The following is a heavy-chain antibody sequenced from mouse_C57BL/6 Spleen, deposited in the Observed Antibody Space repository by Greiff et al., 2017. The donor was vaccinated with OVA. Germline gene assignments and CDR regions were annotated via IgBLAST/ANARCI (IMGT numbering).Heavy chain of an antibody. J-gene: IGHJ3*01. CDR1: GYTFTSYW. CDR2: IYPSDSET. CDR3: ARWDWDAY. Sequence: QVQLKQPGAELVRPGSSVKLSCKASGYTFTSYWMDWVKQRPGQGLEWIGNIYPSDSETHYNQKFKDKATLTVDKSSNTAYMQLSSLTSEDSAVYYCARWDWDAYWGQGTLVTVSA. V-gene: IGHV1-61*01. D-gene: IGHD4-1*01.